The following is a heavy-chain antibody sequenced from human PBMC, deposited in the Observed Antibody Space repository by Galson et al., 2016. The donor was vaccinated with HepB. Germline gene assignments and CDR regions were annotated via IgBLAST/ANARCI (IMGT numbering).Heavy chain of an antibody. CDR1: GGSLSSGANS. CDR2: ILHSGTT. V-gene: IGHV4-30-2*01. J-gene: IGHJ3*01. D-gene: IGHD3-16*01. CDR3: ARGPLQGITGGEGAFDV. Sequence: TLSLTCVVSGGSLSSGANSWSWIRQPPGKGPEWIGYILHSGTTVYNPSLKGQVTMSVDRSKNQFSLRLSSVTAADTAVYYCARGPLQGITGGEGAFDVWGQGTLVTVSS.